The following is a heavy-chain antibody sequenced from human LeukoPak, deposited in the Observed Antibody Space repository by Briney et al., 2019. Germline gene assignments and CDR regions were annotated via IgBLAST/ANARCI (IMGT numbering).Heavy chain of an antibody. CDR3: ARDRGDIVVVPAAMEDVAGGWFDP. D-gene: IGHD2-2*01. CDR2: ISYDGSNK. J-gene: IGHJ5*02. V-gene: IGHV3-30*04. Sequence: GRSLRLSCAASGFTFSSYAMHWVRQAPGKGLEWVAVISYDGSNKYYADSVKGRFTISRDNSKNTLYLQMNSLRAEDTAVYYCARDRGDIVVVPAAMEDVAGGWFDPWGQGTLVTVSS. CDR1: GFTFSSYA.